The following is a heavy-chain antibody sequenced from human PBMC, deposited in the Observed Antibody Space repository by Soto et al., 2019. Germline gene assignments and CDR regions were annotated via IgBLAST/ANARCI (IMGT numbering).Heavy chain of an antibody. CDR1: GFTFSIHG. CDR3: AKDKVPYYDLWSGQRWFDP. Sequence: PGGSLRLSCAASGFTFSIHGMHCVRQTPGKGLEWVAVISNDGNKKYYVESVEGRFSISRDNSKSIVYLQMNNVRIEDTAKYYCAKDKVPYYDLWSGQRWFDPWGQGTQVTVSS. J-gene: IGHJ5*02. V-gene: IGHV3-30*18. D-gene: IGHD3-3*01. CDR2: ISNDGNKK.